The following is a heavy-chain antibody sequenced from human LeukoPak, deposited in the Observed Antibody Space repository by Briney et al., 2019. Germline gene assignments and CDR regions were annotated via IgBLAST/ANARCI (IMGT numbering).Heavy chain of an antibody. CDR2: NYTSGST. Sequence: PSETLALTCTVSGGSISSYYWSWIRQPAGKGLEWIGRNYTSGSTNYNPSLKSRVTMSVDTSKNQFSLKLSSVTAADTAVYYCARDSYDLWSGYNYYYMDVWGKGTTVTVSS. D-gene: IGHD3-3*01. CDR3: ARDSYDLWSGYNYYYMDV. V-gene: IGHV4-4*07. J-gene: IGHJ6*03. CDR1: GGSISSYY.